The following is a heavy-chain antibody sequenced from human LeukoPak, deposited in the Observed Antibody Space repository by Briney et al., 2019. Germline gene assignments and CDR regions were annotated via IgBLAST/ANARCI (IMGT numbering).Heavy chain of an antibody. CDR1: GFTFSDAW. D-gene: IGHD2-21*02. J-gene: IGHJ5*02. Sequence: PGGSLRLSCAASGFTFSDAWMTWVRQAPGKGLEWVSYISRGSSTIYYADSVKGRFTISRDNAKNSLYLQMNSLRDEDTAVYYCARECGGDCYTWFDPWGQGTLVTVSS. CDR3: ARECGGDCYTWFDP. CDR2: ISRGSSTI. V-gene: IGHV3-48*02.